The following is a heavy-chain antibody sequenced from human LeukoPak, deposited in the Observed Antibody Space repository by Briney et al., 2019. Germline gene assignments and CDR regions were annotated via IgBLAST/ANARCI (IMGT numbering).Heavy chain of an antibody. J-gene: IGHJ5*02. CDR1: GYTFTGYY. CDR2: IIPIFGTA. CDR3: ARTVNYYDSSGDWFDP. Sequence: SVKVSCKASGYTFTGYYMHWVRQAPGQGLEWMGGIIPIFGTANYAQKFQGRVTITADESTSTAYMELSSLRSEDTAVYYCARTVNYYDSSGDWFDPWGQGTLVTVSS. D-gene: IGHD3-22*01. V-gene: IGHV1-69*13.